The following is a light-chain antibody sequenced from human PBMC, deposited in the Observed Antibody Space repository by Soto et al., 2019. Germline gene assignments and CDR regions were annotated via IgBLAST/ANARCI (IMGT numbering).Light chain of an antibody. CDR3: CSYAGSYTFGYV. Sequence: QSVLTQPRSVSGSPGQSVTISCTGTSSDVGGYNYVSWYQQHPGKAPKLMIYDVSKRPSGVPDRFSGSKSGNTASLTISGLQAADEADYYCCSYAGSYTFGYVFGTGTKLTVL. CDR1: SSDVGGYNY. J-gene: IGLJ1*01. V-gene: IGLV2-11*01. CDR2: DVS.